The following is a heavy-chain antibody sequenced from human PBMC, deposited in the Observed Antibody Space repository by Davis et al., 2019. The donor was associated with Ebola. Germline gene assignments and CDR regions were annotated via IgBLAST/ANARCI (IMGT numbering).Heavy chain of an antibody. J-gene: IGHJ6*02. CDR1: GFTFNNYY. CDR3: VIDTSHQLPHWLYYFYGMDV. V-gene: IGHV3-74*01. Sequence: HTGGSLRLSCAASGFTFNNYYRHWVRQASGKGLVWGARIKTDGSTTRNADSVTGRFTISRDNTKNTLYLQMNSLRGEDTAVYYCVIDTSHQLPHWLYYFYGMDVWGQGTTVTVSS. D-gene: IGHD2-2*01. CDR2: IKTDGSTT.